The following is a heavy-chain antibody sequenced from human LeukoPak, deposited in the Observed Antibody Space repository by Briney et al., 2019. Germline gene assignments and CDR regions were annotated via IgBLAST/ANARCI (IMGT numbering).Heavy chain of an antibody. V-gene: IGHV3-23*01. Sequence: GGSLRLSCAASGFTFSSYAMSWVRQAPGKGLEWVSAISGSGGSTYYADSVKGRFTISRDNSKSTLYLQMNSLRAEDTAVYYCAKDPHYDFWSGAPDYWGQGTLVTVSS. CDR2: ISGSGGST. CDR1: GFTFSSYA. D-gene: IGHD3-3*01. CDR3: AKDPHYDFWSGAPDY. J-gene: IGHJ4*02.